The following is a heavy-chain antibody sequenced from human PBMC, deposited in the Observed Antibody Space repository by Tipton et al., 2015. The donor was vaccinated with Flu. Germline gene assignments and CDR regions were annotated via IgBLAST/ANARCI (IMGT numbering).Heavy chain of an antibody. J-gene: IGHJ6*03. CDR1: GYTFTGYY. V-gene: IGHV1-46*04. CDR3: AREQVGIAAAGTESYYYYYYMDV. D-gene: IGHD6-13*01. Sequence: QSGAEVKKPGASVKVSCKASGYTFTGYYMHWVRQAPGQGLEWMGIINPSGGSTSYAQKLQGRVTMTRDTSTSTVYMELSSLRSEDTAVYYCAREQVGIAAAGTESYYYYYYMDVWGKGTTVTVSS. CDR2: INPSGGST.